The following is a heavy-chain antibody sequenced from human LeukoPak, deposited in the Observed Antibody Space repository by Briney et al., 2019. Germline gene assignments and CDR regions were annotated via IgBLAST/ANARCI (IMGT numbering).Heavy chain of an antibody. J-gene: IGHJ4*02. CDR3: ARDLDGPENY. D-gene: IGHD3-3*01. CDR1: GVTVSSTD. V-gene: IGHV3-53*01. Sequence: GGSLRLSCAVSGVTVSSTDMSWVRQALGKGLEWVSVIFSGGGTYYTGSVKGRFTISRDNSKNTLYLQMNSLRAEDTAVYYCARDLDGPENYWGQGTLVTVSS. CDR2: IFSGGGT.